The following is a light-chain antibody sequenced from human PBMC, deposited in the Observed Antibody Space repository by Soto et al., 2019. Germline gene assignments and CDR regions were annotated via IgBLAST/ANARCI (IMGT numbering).Light chain of an antibody. CDR2: DVT. V-gene: IGLV2-14*03. CDR3: SSYTKSSTLYV. Sequence: QSALTQPASVSASPGQSITISCTGTSSDVGGYNYVSWYQHQPGKAPKLIIYDVTYRPSGVSNRFSASKSGTTASLTISGLQAEDGADYYCSSYTKSSTLYVFGTGTKVTVL. J-gene: IGLJ1*01. CDR1: SSDVGGYNY.